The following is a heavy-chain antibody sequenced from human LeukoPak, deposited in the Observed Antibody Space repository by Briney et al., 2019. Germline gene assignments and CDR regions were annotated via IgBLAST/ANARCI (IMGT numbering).Heavy chain of an antibody. CDR1: GFTFTTFW. V-gene: IGHV3-30*03. CDR3: ATGGWRQIGAGYFDY. J-gene: IGHJ4*02. Sequence: GGSLRLSCATSGFTFTTFWMHWVRQAPGKGLEWVALISHDGSNKYYADSVKGRFTISRDNSKNTLYLQMNSLRAEDTAVYYCATGGWRQIGAGYFDYWGQGTLVTVSS. D-gene: IGHD5-24*01. CDR2: ISHDGSNK.